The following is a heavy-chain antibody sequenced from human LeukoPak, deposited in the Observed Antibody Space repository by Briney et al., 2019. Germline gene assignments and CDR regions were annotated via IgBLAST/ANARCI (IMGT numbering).Heavy chain of an antibody. CDR3: ARGFRYYYETAGYYTDNAFDI. CDR2: IYYTGST. CDR1: GVSITTYY. D-gene: IGHD3-22*01. J-gene: IGHJ3*02. Sequence: SETLSLTCTVSGVSITTYYWSWIRQPPGKGLEWIGYIYYTGSTNYNPSLKSRVTISADTSKNEFSLRLTSVTAADTAVYYCARGFRYYYETAGYYTDNAFDIWGQGTMVTVSS. V-gene: IGHV4-59*08.